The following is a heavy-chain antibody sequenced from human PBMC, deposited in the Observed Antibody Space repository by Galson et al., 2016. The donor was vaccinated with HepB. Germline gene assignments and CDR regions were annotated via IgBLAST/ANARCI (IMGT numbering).Heavy chain of an antibody. Sequence: SLRLSCATSGFTFNNYGINWVRQAPGKGLEWVAVISYDGNNRHYADAVKGRFTISRDSSTNTVYLQMNTLSPEDTAVYYCAARTTDYGCVGRLHFWGQGTRVTGSS. CDR1: GFTFNNYG. J-gene: IGHJ4*02. D-gene: IGHD4-17*01. CDR3: AARTTDYGCVGRLHF. CDR2: ISYDGNNR. V-gene: IGHV3-33*08.